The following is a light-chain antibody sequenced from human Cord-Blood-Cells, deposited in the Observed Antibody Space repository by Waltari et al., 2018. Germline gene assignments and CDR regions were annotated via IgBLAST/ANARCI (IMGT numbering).Light chain of an antibody. V-gene: IGLV2-11*01. Sequence: QSALTQPRSVSGSPGQSVTISCTGTSSDAGGYNYVSWYQQHPGKAPKLMIYDVSKRPSGVPDRFSGSQSGNTASLTISGLQAEDEAEYYCCSYAGSYTFFGTGTNVTVL. CDR2: DVS. CDR1: SSDAGGYNY. J-gene: IGLJ1*01. CDR3: CSYAGSYTF.